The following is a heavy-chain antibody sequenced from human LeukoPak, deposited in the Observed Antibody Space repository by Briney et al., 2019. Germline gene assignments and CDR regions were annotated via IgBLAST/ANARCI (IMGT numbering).Heavy chain of an antibody. CDR3: AREGPEFEHGY. CDR1: GFXFSNYW. CDR2: ISSSSSYI. J-gene: IGHJ4*02. V-gene: IGHV3-21*01. D-gene: IGHD1/OR15-1a*01. Sequence: GGSLRLSCVGSGFXFSNYWINWVRQAPGKGLEWVSSISSSSSYIYYADSVKGRFTISRDNAKNSLYLQMNSLRAEDTAVYYCAREGPEFEHGYWGQGTLVTVSS.